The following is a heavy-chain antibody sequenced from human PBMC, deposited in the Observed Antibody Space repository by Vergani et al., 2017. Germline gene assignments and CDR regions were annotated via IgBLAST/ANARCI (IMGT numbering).Heavy chain of an antibody. CDR1: GFTFSSHA. J-gene: IGHJ6*02. V-gene: IGHV3-7*03. D-gene: IGHD4-17*01. CDR3: ARDDYGDYVSTYYYYGMDV. Sequence: EVQLLESGGGLVQPGGSLRLSCAASGFTFSSHAMSWVRQAPGKGLEWVANIKQDGSEKYYVDSVKGRFTISRDNAKNSLYLQMNSLRAEDTAVYYCARDDYGDYVSTYYYYGMDVWGQGTTVTVSS. CDR2: IKQDGSEK.